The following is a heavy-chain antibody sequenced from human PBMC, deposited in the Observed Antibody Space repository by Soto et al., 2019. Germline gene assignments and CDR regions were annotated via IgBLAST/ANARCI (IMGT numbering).Heavy chain of an antibody. V-gene: IGHV4-30-4*01. D-gene: IGHD3-10*01. J-gene: IGHJ4*02. CDR1: WASIVSLDYH. CDR2: MYYSGST. CDR3: ARGRPGSQHYFDY. Sequence: PSEILCLSYNVFWASIVSLDYHWIWNRQPPGKGQERIGFMYYSGSTYYNPSLKSRVTISVDTSKNQFSLKLSSVTAADSAVYYCARGRPGSQHYFDYWGQRNMVTVSS.